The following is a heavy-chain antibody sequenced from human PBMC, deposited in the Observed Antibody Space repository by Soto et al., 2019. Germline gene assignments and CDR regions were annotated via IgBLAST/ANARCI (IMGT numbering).Heavy chain of an antibody. CDR3: ARGYGRNLDY. CDR2: INHNGST. D-gene: IGHD3-10*01. J-gene: IGHJ4*02. V-gene: IGHV4-34*01. Sequence: QVQLQQWGAGLLKPSETLSLTCAVSGGSFSGYYWSWIRQPPGKGLEWIGEINHNGSTNYNPSLKSRVTISVDTSKNQFSLKLSSVTAADTAVYYGARGYGRNLDYWGQGTLVTVSS. CDR1: GGSFSGYY.